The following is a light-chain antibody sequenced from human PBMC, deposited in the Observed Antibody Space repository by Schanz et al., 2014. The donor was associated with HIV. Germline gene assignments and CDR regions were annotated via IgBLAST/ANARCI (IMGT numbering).Light chain of an antibody. Sequence: QSALTQPTSVSGSPGQSITISCTVASSDVGDFNFVSWYQQHPGKAPKLMIYDFSDRPSGISSCFSGSKSGNTASLTISALQAEDEADYYCCSYAITTYVFGTGTKLTVL. CDR2: DFS. CDR1: SSDVGDFNF. V-gene: IGLV2-14*03. J-gene: IGLJ1*01. CDR3: CSYAITTYV.